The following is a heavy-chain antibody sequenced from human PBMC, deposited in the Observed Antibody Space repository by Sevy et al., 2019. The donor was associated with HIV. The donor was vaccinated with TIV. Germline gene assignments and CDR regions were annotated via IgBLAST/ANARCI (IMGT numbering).Heavy chain of an antibody. Sequence: GGCLRLSCAASGFTFSSYSMNWVRQAPGKGLEWISYIDSRSSNIYYADSVKGRFTVSRDNAKNSLYVQMNSLRGEDTHAYYCARGGGYTDQGMDVWGQGTTVTVSS. J-gene: IGHJ6*02. CDR1: GFTFSSYS. CDR3: ARGGGYTDQGMDV. V-gene: IGHV3-48*01. CDR2: IDSRSSNI. D-gene: IGHD5-12*01.